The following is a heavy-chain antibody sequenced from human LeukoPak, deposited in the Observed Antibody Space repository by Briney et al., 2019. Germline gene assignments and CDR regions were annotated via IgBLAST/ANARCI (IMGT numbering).Heavy chain of an antibody. J-gene: IGHJ4*02. D-gene: IGHD4-4*01. Sequence: SETLSLTCAVYGGSFSGYYWSWIRQPPGKWLEWIGEINHSGSTNYNPSLKSRVTISVDTSKNQFSLKLSSVTAADTAVYYCAREDYSNYDRYTLDYWGQGTLVTVSS. CDR1: GGSFSGYY. V-gene: IGHV4-34*01. CDR2: INHSGST. CDR3: AREDYSNYDRYTLDY.